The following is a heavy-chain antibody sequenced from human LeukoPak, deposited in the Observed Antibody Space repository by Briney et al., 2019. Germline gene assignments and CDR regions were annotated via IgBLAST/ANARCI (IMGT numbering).Heavy chain of an antibody. Sequence: SETLSLTCTVSGGSISSYYWSWIRRPPGKGLEWIGYIYYSGSTNYNPSLKSRVTISVDTSKNQFSLKLSSVTAADTAVYYCARGQTRLRYCSSTSCYTATQWGYYYGMDVWGQGTTVTVSS. CDR3: ARGQTRLRYCSSTSCYTATQWGYYYGMDV. CDR1: GGSISSYY. V-gene: IGHV4-59*12. J-gene: IGHJ6*02. CDR2: IYYSGST. D-gene: IGHD2-2*02.